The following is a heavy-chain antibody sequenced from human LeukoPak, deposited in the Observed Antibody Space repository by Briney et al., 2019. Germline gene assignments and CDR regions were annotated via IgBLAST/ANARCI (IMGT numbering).Heavy chain of an antibody. D-gene: IGHD2-15*01. CDR1: GGSFSGNY. J-gene: IGHJ4*02. CDR2: INHSGST. V-gene: IGHV4-34*01. CDR3: ARGRGYCSGGSCYSPYYFDY. Sequence: PSHTQALPHEVHGGSFSGNYWNWIRQPPGKRKEWIGEINHSGSTNYNPSLKSRVTISVDTSKNQFSLKLSSVTAADTAVYYCARGRGYCSGGSCYSPYYFDYWGQGTLVTVSS.